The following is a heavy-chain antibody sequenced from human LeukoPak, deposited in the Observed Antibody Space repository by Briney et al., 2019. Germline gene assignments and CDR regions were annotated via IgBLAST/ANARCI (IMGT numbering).Heavy chain of an antibody. CDR3: AKDLGPSGAAWFDP. Sequence: GGFLRLSCAASGFTFDGYAMHWVRQAQGKGLEWVSLISGGGGSTYYAESVKGRFTISRDNNKNSLYLQLNSLRTEDTAFYYCAKDLGPSGAAWFDPWGQGTLVTVSS. CDR2: ISGGGGST. CDR1: GFTFDGYA. J-gene: IGHJ5*02. D-gene: IGHD2-15*01. V-gene: IGHV3-43*02.